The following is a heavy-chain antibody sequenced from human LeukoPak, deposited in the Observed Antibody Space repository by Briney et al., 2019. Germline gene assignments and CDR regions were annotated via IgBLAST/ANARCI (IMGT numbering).Heavy chain of an antibody. J-gene: IGHJ4*02. CDR2: MNIDGSEK. D-gene: IGHD1-26*01. V-gene: IGHV3-7*01. CDR3: ARDPVEWELLLDY. CDR1: GFTFSSYT. Sequence: GGSLRLSCAASGFTFSSYTMSWVRQAPGKRLEWVANMNIDGSEKYYADSAKGRFTISRDNARNSVYLQMNSLRVEDTAVYYCARDPVEWELLLDYWGQGTLVTVSS.